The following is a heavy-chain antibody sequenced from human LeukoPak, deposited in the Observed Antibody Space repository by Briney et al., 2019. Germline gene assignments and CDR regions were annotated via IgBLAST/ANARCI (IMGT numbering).Heavy chain of an antibody. CDR1: GFTFSTYG. CDR2: IWNDGSKQ. J-gene: IGHJ4*02. CDR3: AKISTPIPAAGAMDN. V-gene: IGHV3-33*06. D-gene: IGHD6-13*01. Sequence: GGSLRLSCAASGFTFSTYGMHWVRQAPGKGLEWVAVIWNDGSKQYYADSVKGRFTISRDNSKNTLYLQMNGLRAEDTAVYYCAKISTPIPAAGAMDNWGQGTLVTVSS.